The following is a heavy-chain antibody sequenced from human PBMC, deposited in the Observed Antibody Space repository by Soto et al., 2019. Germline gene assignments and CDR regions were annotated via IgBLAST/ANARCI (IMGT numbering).Heavy chain of an antibody. J-gene: IGHJ6*02. CDR2: ISYDGSNK. V-gene: IGHV3-30-3*01. CDR1: GFTFSSYA. D-gene: IGHD3-3*01. Sequence: GGSLRLSCAASGFTFSSYAMHWVRQAPGKGLEWVAVISYDGSNKYYADSVKGRFTISRDNSKNTLYLQMNSLRAEDTAVYYCAAGVGDFWSGPYYYYGMDVWGQGTTVTVSS. CDR3: AAGVGDFWSGPYYYYGMDV.